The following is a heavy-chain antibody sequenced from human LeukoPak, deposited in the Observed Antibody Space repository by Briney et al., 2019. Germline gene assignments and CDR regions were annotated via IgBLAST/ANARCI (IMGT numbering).Heavy chain of an antibody. Sequence: SETLSLTCTVSGGSISSYYWSWIRQPPGKGLEWIGYIYYSGTTNYNPSLKSRVTISVDTSKNRFSLKLNSVTAADTAVYYCARASWSGYFDYWGQGTLVTVSS. D-gene: IGHD3-3*01. V-gene: IGHV4-59*01. J-gene: IGHJ4*02. CDR1: GGSISSYY. CDR2: IYYSGTT. CDR3: ARASWSGYFDY.